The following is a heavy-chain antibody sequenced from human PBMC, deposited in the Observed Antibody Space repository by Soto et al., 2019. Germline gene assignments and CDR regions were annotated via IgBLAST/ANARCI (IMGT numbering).Heavy chain of an antibody. CDR1: GFTFSSYG. J-gene: IGHJ4*02. D-gene: IGHD4-17*01. CDR3: AKGRLRGYYFDY. Sequence: ESGGGVVQPGMSLRLSCAASGFTFSSYGMHWVRQAPGKGLEWVAVISYDGSNKYYADSVKGRFTISRDNSKNTLYLQMNSLRAEDTAVYYCAKGRLRGYYFDYWGQGTLVTVSS. CDR2: ISYDGSNK. V-gene: IGHV3-30*18.